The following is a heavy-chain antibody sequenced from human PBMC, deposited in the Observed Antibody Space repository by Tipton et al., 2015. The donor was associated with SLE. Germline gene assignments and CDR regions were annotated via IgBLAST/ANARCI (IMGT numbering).Heavy chain of an antibody. V-gene: IGHV4-39*07. Sequence: TLSLTCTVSDGSISSSNYYWGWIRQPPGKGLEWIGSIFYTGNTYYSPSLKSRLTMSVDTSKNQFSLQLSSVTAADTAVYYCARDLWGTQATEYWGQGTLVTVSS. CDR3: ARDLWGTQATEY. J-gene: IGHJ4*02. CDR2: IFYTGNT. D-gene: IGHD3-16*01. CDR1: DGSISSSNYY.